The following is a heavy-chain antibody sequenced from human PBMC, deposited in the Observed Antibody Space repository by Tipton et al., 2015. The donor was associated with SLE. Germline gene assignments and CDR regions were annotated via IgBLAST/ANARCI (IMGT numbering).Heavy chain of an antibody. J-gene: IGHJ5*02. CDR2: IWYDGSNK. Sequence: RSLRLSCAASGFTFSSYGMHWVRQAPGKGLEWVAVIWYDGSNKYYADSVKGRFTISRDNSKNTLYLQMNSLRAEDTAVYYCAKGSPLVPLDPWGQGTLVTVSS. CDR1: GFTFSSYG. V-gene: IGHV3-33*06. CDR3: AKGSPLVPLDP.